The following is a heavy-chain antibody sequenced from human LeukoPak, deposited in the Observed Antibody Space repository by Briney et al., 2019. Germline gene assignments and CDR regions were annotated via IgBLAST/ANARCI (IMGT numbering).Heavy chain of an antibody. CDR2: IRYDASNK. CDR3: AKDPTHYRVWDYYETIGLSY. Sequence: GGSLRLSCAASEFTFSTYGMHWVRQAPGKGLEWVAFIRYDASNKYYADSVKGRFTISRDNSKNTLYLQMNSLRAEDTAVYYCAKDPTHYRVWDYYETIGLSYWGQGTLVTVSS. J-gene: IGHJ4*02. CDR1: EFTFSTYG. D-gene: IGHD3-22*01. V-gene: IGHV3-30*02.